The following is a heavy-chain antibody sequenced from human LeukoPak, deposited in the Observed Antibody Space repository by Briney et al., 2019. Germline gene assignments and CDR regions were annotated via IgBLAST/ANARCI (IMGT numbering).Heavy chain of an antibody. V-gene: IGHV3-21*01. CDR1: GFTFSSYS. J-gene: IGHJ4*02. CDR3: ARGSIMITFGGVIATDFDY. D-gene: IGHD3-16*02. Sequence: GGSLRLSCAASGFTFSSYSMNWVRQAPGKGLEWVSSISSSSSYIYYADSVKGRFTISRDNAKNSLYLQMNSLRAEDTAVYYCARGSIMITFGGVIATDFDYWGQGTLVTVSS. CDR2: ISSSSSYI.